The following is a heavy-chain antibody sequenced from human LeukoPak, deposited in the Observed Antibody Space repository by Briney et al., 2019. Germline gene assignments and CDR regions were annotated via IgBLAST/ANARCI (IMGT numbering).Heavy chain of an antibody. J-gene: IGHJ4*02. CDR3: AHRFGLSGYDFGFDF. CDR1: GFSLSTGGVG. CDR2: IFWDDDN. D-gene: IGHD5-12*01. Sequence: SGPTLVKPTQTLTLTCTFSGFSLSTGGVGVGWIRQPPGKAPEWLALIFWDDDNRYSPSLKNRLTITKDTSKNQVVLTVTNMDPVDTATYYCAHRFGLSGYDFGFDFWGRGAPVTVSS. V-gene: IGHV2-5*02.